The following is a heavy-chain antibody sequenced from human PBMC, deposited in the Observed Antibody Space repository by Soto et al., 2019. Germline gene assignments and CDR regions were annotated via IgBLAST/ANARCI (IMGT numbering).Heavy chain of an antibody. CDR2: ISYDGRNT. D-gene: IGHD6-13*01. Sequence: QVQLVESGGGVVQPGGSLRLSCVASGFTFSRQGMHWVRQAPGKGLEWVAVISYDGRNTYYADPVEGRFTISRDSSQNMLYLQMNSLRVDDTAVYYCARDFGDSAVGGDYWGQGTLVSVSS. V-gene: IGHV3-30*03. CDR1: GFTFSRQG. CDR3: ARDFGDSAVGGDY. J-gene: IGHJ4*02.